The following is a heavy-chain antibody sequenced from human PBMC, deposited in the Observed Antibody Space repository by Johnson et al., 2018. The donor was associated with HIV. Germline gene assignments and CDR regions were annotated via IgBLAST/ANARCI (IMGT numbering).Heavy chain of an antibody. V-gene: IGHV3-11*04. D-gene: IGHD6-19*01. Sequence: QVQLVESGGGLVQPGKSLRLSCTASGFPFDDYGMTWVRQGPGKGLEWVSAISVSGTTIYYADSVKGRFTISRDNAKNSLYLQMNSLRAEDTAVYYCARAIAVAEGDAFDIWGQGTMVTVSS. CDR1: GFPFDDYG. J-gene: IGHJ3*02. CDR2: ISVSGTTI. CDR3: ARAIAVAEGDAFDI.